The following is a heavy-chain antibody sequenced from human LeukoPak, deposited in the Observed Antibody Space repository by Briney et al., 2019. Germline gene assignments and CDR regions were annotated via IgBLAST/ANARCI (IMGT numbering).Heavy chain of an antibody. D-gene: IGHD6-19*01. J-gene: IGHJ4*02. Sequence: NSSETLSLTCTVSGGSISSSRYYWSWIRQPPGKGLEWIGNIYYSGSTYYNPSLKSRVTISVDTSKNQFSLKLSSVTAADTAVYYCAGPRIAVAGLGPFDYWGQGTLVTVSS. CDR2: IYYSGST. CDR3: AGPRIAVAGLGPFDY. CDR1: GGSISSSRYY. V-gene: IGHV4-39*01.